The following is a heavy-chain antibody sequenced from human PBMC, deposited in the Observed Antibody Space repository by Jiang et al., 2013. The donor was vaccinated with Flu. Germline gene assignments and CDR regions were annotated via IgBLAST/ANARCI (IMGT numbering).Heavy chain of an antibody. CDR2: IYPGDSDT. V-gene: IGHV5-51*01. J-gene: IGHJ3*02. CDR3: ARPADTAMVDAFDI. Sequence: EWMGIIYPGDSDTRYSPSFQGQVTISADKSISTAYLQWSSLKASDTAMYYCARPADTAMVDAFDIWGQGTMVTVSS. D-gene: IGHD5-18*01.